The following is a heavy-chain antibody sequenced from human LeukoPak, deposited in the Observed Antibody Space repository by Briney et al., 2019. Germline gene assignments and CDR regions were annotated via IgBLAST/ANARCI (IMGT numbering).Heavy chain of an antibody. CDR3: AKGSYSSGWFYYFDY. V-gene: IGHV3-43*02. D-gene: IGHD6-19*01. CDR1: GFTFDDYA. Sequence: GGSLRLSCAASGFTFDDYAMHWVRQAPGKGLEWVSLISGDGSSTYYADSVKGRFTISRDNSKNSLYLQMNSLRIEDTALYYCAKGSYSSGWFYYFDYWGQGTLVTVSS. CDR2: ISGDGSST. J-gene: IGHJ4*02.